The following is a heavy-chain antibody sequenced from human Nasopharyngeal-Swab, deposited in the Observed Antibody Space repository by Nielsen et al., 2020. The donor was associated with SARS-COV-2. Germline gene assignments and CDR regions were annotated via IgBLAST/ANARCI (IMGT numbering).Heavy chain of an antibody. CDR1: GDTFIGYY. J-gene: IGHJ4*02. Sequence: ASVKVSCKASGDTFIGYYMHWVRQAPGQGLEWMGWINPNSGGTNYAQKFQDWVTMTRDTSISTVYMELSRLRSDDTAVYYCARGYSQTTTELNYFDYWGQGTLVTVSS. CDR2: INPNSGGT. V-gene: IGHV1-2*04. CDR3: ARGYSQTTTELNYFDY. D-gene: IGHD6-13*01.